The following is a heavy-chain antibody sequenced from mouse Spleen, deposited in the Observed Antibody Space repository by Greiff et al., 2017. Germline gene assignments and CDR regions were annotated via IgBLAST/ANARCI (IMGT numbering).Heavy chain of an antibody. Sequence: VQLQQPGAELVKPGASVKLSCKASGYTFTSYWMHWVKQRPGQGLEWIGMIHPNSGSTNYNEKFKSKATLTVDKSSSTAYMQLSSLTSEDSAVYYCAREGIGVYYAMDYWGQGTSVTVSS. CDR2: IHPNSGST. V-gene: IGHV1-64*01. J-gene: IGHJ4*01. D-gene: IGHD2-14*01. CDR1: GYTFTSYW. CDR3: AREGIGVYYAMDY.